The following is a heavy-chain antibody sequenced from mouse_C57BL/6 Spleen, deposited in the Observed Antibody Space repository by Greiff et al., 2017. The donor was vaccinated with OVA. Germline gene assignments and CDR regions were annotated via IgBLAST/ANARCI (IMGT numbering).Heavy chain of an antibody. Sequence: EADGGLVQPKGSLKLSCAASGFSFNTYAMNWVRQAPGKGLEWVARIRSKSNNYATYYADSVKDRFTISRDDSESMLYLQMNNLKTEDTAMYYCVRHGGSGTTVDYAMDYWGQGTSVTVSS. CDR3: VRHGGSGTTVDYAMDY. CDR1: GFSFNTYA. D-gene: IGHD1-1*01. V-gene: IGHV10-1*01. J-gene: IGHJ4*01. CDR2: IRSKSNNYAT.